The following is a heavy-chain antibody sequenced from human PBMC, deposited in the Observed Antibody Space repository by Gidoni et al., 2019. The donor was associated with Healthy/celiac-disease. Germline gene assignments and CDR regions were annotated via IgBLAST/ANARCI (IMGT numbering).Heavy chain of an antibody. D-gene: IGHD6-13*01. J-gene: IGHJ4*02. Sequence: YNPSLKSRVTISVDTSKNQFSLKLSSVTAADTAVYYCARRRGIAEAGYFDYWGQGTLVTVSS. CDR3: ARRRGIAEAGYFDY. V-gene: IGHV4-39*01.